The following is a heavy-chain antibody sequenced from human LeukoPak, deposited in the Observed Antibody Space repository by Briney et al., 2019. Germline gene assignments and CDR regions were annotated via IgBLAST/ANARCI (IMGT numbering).Heavy chain of an antibody. Sequence: PGGSLLLSCASSGFYLNTYERNWGRQAPGKGVGWIADITISGHTKNYAASVKGRFTISRDNAGTSLYLQMNSLRVEDTGVYYCARGDPHADLWGQGTLVTVSS. V-gene: IGHV3-48*03. J-gene: IGHJ5*02. CDR2: ITISGHTK. CDR3: ARGDPHADL. CDR1: GFYLNTYE.